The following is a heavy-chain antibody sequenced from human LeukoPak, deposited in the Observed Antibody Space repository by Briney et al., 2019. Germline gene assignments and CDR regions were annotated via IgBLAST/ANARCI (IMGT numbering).Heavy chain of an antibody. CDR3: AKDTRGTTPRYGMDV. CDR1: GFTFSSYG. J-gene: IGHJ6*04. V-gene: IGHV3-30*18. CDR2: ISCGGSNK. D-gene: IGHD1-1*01. Sequence: GRSLRLSCAASGFTFSSYGMHWVRQAPGKGLEWVAVISCGGSNKYYADSVKGRFTISRDNSKNTLYLQMNSLRAEDTAVYYCAKDTRGTTPRYGMDVWGKGTTVTVSS.